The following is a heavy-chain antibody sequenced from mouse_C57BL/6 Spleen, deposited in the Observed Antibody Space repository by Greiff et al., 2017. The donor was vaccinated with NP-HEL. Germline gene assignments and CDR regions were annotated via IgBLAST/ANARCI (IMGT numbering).Heavy chain of an antibody. CDR3: ARWDGNYPYFDY. Sequence: QVQLQQPGAELVMPGASVKLSCKASGYTFTSYWMHWVKQRPGQGLEWIGEIDPSDSYTNYNQKFKGKYTLTVDKSSSTAYMQLSSLTSEDSAVYYCARWDGNYPYFDYWGQGTTLTVSS. CDR1: GYTFTSYW. D-gene: IGHD2-1*01. CDR2: IDPSDSYT. V-gene: IGHV1-69*01. J-gene: IGHJ2*01.